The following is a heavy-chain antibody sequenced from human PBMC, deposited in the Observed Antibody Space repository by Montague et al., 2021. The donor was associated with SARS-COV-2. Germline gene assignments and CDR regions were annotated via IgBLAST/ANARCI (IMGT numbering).Heavy chain of an antibody. D-gene: IGHD2-2*01. J-gene: IGHJ4*02. CDR3: ARHPLRYCSSTSCYVG. V-gene: IGHV4-39*01. CDR2: IYYSGST. Sequence: SETLSLTCTVSGGSISSSSYYWGWIRQPPGKGLVWIGSIYYSGSTYYNPSLKSRVTISVDTAKNQFSLKLSSVTAADTAVYYCARHPLRYCSSTSCYVGWGQGTLVTVSS. CDR1: GGSISSSSYY.